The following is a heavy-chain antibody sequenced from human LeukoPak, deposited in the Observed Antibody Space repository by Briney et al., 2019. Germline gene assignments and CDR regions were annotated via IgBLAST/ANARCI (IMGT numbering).Heavy chain of an antibody. CDR1: GGSISSGGYY. CDR2: IYYSGSI. J-gene: IGHJ4*02. CDR3: ARESIGIVEVGATRGCFDY. Sequence: PSETLSLTCTVSGGSISSGGYYWSWIRQHPGKGLEWIGYIYYSGSIYYNPSLKSRVTISVDTSKNQFSLKLSSVTAADTAVYYCARESIGIVEVGATRGCFDYWGQGTLVTVSS. V-gene: IGHV4-31*03. D-gene: IGHD1-26*01.